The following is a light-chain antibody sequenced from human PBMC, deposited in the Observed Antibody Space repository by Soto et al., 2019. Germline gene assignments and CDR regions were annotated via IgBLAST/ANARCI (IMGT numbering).Light chain of an antibody. J-gene: IGKJ5*01. CDR3: QQRGT. CDR1: QSVSSY. V-gene: IGKV3-11*01. Sequence: EIVLTQSPATLSLSPGERATLSCRASQSVSSYLAWYQQKPGQAPRLLIYDASNRATGIPARFSGSGSGTDFTLTISSLEPEDFAVYYCQQRGTFGRGTRLEIK. CDR2: DAS.